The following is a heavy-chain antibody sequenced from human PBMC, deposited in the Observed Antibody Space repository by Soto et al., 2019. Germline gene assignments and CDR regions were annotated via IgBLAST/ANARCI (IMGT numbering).Heavy chain of an antibody. Sequence: EAQLVESGGGLFQPGGSLRVSCAVSGFTFSSYWMSWVRQAPGKGLEWVAKIKQDGSEKDYVDSVKGRFTISRDNANNSLFLHMYSLRAEDTAVYYCARGGRDAYNWFDPWGQGTLVTVSS. V-gene: IGHV3-7*01. CDR2: IKQDGSEK. CDR3: ARGGRDAYNWFDP. CDR1: GFTFSSYW. D-gene: IGHD3-16*01. J-gene: IGHJ5*02.